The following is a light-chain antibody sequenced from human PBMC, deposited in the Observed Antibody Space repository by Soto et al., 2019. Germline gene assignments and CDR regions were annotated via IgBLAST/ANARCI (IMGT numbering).Light chain of an antibody. V-gene: IGKV3-15*01. CDR1: QSVSSY. CDR3: QQYKNWPPWT. J-gene: IGKJ1*01. CDR2: GAS. Sequence: EIVLTQSPATLSLSPWERATLSCRASQSVSSYLAWYQQKPGQAPRLLIYGASTRATGIPARFSGSGSGTEFTLTISSLQSEDSAVYYCQQYKNWPPWTFGQETKVDIK.